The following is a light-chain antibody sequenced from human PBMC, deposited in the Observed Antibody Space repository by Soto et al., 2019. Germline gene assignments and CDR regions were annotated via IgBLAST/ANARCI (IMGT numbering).Light chain of an antibody. CDR1: SSDVGTYDL. J-gene: IGLJ2*01. CDR3: CSYAGSSTFLV. CDR2: EAT. Sequence: QSALTQPASVSGSPGQSITISCTGTSSDVGTYDLVSWYQQYPGKAPKLMIYEATKRPSGVSNRFSGSKSGNTASLTISGLQAEDEADYCCCSYAGSSTFLVFGGGTKLTVL. V-gene: IGLV2-23*02.